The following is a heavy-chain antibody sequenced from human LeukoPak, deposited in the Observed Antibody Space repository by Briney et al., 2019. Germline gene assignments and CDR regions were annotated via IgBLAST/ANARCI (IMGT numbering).Heavy chain of an antibody. D-gene: IGHD2-8*01. CDR3: ASNGYPSGWFDP. CDR1: GFTVRSNY. Sequence: GGSLRLSCAASGFTVRSNYMSWVRQAPGKGLEWVSVIYTGGGTYYADSVKGRFTLSRDNSENTVYLQMNTLRAEDTAVYYCASNGYPSGWFDPWGRGTLVTVSS. J-gene: IGHJ5*02. V-gene: IGHV3-53*01. CDR2: IYTGGGT.